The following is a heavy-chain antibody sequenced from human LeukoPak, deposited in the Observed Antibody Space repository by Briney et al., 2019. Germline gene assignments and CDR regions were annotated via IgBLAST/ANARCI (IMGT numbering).Heavy chain of an antibody. J-gene: IGHJ4*02. D-gene: IGHD6-19*01. V-gene: IGHV3-48*03. CDR1: EFTFTSYE. CDR3: ARDLLGIAVAFSGDFDY. Sequence: PGGSLRLSCAASEFTFTSYEMNWVRQAPGKGLEWVSYISSSGSTIYYADSVKGRFTISRDNAKNSLYLQMNSLRAGDTAVYYCARDLLGIAVAFSGDFDYWGQGTLVTVSS. CDR2: ISSSGSTI.